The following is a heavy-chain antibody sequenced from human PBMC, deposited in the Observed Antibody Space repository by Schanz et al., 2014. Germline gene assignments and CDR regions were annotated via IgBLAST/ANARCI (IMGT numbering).Heavy chain of an antibody. J-gene: IGHJ4*01. D-gene: IGHD3-3*01. V-gene: IGHV4-59*01. CDR3: VKGQLRFYCFDY. Sequence: QVQLQESGPGLVKPSETLSLTCTVSGGSISSFKWSWIRQPPGKGLEYIGYIYSSGSTNYNPSLKSRVTMSVDMSKNQFSLKLRSMTAADTAVYYCVKGQLRFYCFDYWGHGSLVTVSS. CDR1: GGSISSFK. CDR2: IYSSGST.